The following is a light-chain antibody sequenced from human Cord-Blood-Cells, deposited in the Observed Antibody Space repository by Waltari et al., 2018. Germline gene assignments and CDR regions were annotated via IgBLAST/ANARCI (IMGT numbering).Light chain of an antibody. V-gene: IGLV2-11*01. CDR2: DVS. J-gene: IGLJ3*02. CDR3: CSYAGSYNWV. CDR1: SSDVGGYNY. Sequence: SALTQPRSVSGSPGQSVTISCTGTSSDVGGYNYVSWYQQHPGKAPMLLIYDVSKRPAGVPDRFAWSKSRNTASRTISELQAEDEADYYCCSYAGSYNWVFGAGTKLTGL.